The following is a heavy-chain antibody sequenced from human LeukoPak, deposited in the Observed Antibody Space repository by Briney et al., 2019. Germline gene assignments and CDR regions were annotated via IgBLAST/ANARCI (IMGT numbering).Heavy chain of an antibody. D-gene: IGHD6-19*01. CDR1: VGSISRYY. J-gene: IGHJ6*03. V-gene: IGHV4-59*08. CDR2: IYYSGST. CDR3: ARRPRYSSGWYSVDYYYYMDV. Sequence: SETLSHTRMFSVGSISRYYWSWIRPPPGKGLEWIGYIYYSGSTNYNPSLLGRVPIPVDTSKNQFSLKLSSVTAADTGVYYCARRPRYSSGWYSVDYYYYMDVWGKGTRVSVSS.